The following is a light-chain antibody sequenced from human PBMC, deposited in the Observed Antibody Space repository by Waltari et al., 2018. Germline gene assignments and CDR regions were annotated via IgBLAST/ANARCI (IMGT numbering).Light chain of an antibody. J-gene: IGKJ2*01. CDR3: QEYYNGLDT. Sequence: DIVMTQSPDSLAVSLGETATINCKSSQSVLFVPNNKNYLTWFQQKPGQPPKLLIYWASTREFGVPDRFSGSGSGTDFTLTINSLQAEDVAVYYCQEYYNGLDTFGQGTRLEIK. CDR2: WAS. CDR1: QSVLFVPNNKNY. V-gene: IGKV4-1*01.